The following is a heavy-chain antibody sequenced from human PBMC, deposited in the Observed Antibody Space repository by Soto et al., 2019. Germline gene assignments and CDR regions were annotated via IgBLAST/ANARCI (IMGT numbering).Heavy chain of an antibody. CDR2: IIPILGIA. D-gene: IGHD4-4*01. CDR3: ARDYSNYAYYYYYYMEV. CDR1: GGTFSSYT. V-gene: IGHV1-69*04. J-gene: IGHJ6*03. Sequence: SVKVSCKASGGTFSSYTISCVRQAPGQGLEWMGRIIPILGIANYAQKFQGRVTMTRDTSTSTVYMELSSLRSEDTAVYYCARDYSNYAYYYYYYMEVWGKGTTVTVSS.